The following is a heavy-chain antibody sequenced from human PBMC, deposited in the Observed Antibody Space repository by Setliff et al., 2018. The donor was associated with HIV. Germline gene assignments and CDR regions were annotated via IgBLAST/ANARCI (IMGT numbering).Heavy chain of an antibody. CDR3: ANSYSASGNYHYYDYLDV. J-gene: IGHJ6*03. CDR1: GFIFSSYA. V-gene: IGHV3-30*01. D-gene: IGHD3-10*01. Sequence: PGGSLRLSCAASGFIFSSYAMYWVRQAPGKGLEWVAVMSYDGNNIKYADSVKGRFTISGDNSKNTLYLQMNSLRIEDSGAYYCANSYSASGNYHYYDYLDVWGKGTTVTVSS. CDR2: MSYDGNNI.